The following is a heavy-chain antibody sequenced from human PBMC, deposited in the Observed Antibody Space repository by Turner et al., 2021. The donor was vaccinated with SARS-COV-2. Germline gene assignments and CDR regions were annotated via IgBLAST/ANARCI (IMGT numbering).Heavy chain of an antibody. J-gene: IGHJ4*02. D-gene: IGHD2-2*02. CDR2: INAGNGKK. Sequence: QVQLVQSGAEVKKPGASVKVSCMASGYTFTSYAMHWVRQAPGQRLEWMRGINAGNGKKKYSQECQGRDTNTRDTSASTAYMELSSLRSEDTAVYYCARDVGYCSSTSGYTGSHFDYWGQGTLVTVSS. V-gene: IGHV1-3*01. CDR3: ARDVGYCSSTSGYTGSHFDY. CDR1: GYTFTSYA.